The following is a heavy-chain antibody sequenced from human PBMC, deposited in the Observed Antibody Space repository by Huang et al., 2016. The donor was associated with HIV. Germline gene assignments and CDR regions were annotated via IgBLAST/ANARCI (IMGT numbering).Heavy chain of an antibody. V-gene: IGHV1-69*10. CDR3: AREGQTWYGKPIAAFEI. D-gene: IGHD1-1*01. CDR1: GGSFNSLA. Sequence: VQLVQCGAEVRRPGSSVRVSCKAAGGSFNSLAFNWVRQAPGQGFEYIGWIGPLFSVTNYAERFQNRLTIAADKSMNTVYMELRSLSSEDSGVFYCAREGQTWYGKPIAAFEIWGQGTTVIVSS. J-gene: IGHJ3*02. CDR2: IGPLFSVT.